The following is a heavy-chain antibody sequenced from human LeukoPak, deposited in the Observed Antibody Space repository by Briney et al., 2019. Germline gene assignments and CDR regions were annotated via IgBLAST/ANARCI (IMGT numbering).Heavy chain of an antibody. Sequence: SVKVSCKASGFTFTNSAMQWVRQARGQRLEWIGWIVVGNGNTNYAQKFQERVTITRDMSTSTAYMELSSLRSEDTAVYYCAAVGATTLWYFDLWGRGTLVTVSS. CDR1: GFTFTNSA. V-gene: IGHV1-58*02. J-gene: IGHJ2*01. CDR2: IVVGNGNT. CDR3: AAVGATTLWYFDL. D-gene: IGHD1-26*01.